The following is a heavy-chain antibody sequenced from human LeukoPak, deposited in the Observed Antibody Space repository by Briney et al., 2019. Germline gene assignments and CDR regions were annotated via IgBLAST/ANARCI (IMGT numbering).Heavy chain of an antibody. V-gene: IGHV3-64*01. CDR2: ISSRGGST. CDR3: AGDPSYGSGTYFDY. Sequence: GGSLRLSCIASGFTFSSYAMNWVRQAPGKGLEYVSTISSRGGSTHYASSVKGRFTISRDNSKNTLYLQMASLTTEDMAVYYCAGDPSYGSGTYFDYWGQGTLVTVSS. D-gene: IGHD3-10*01. CDR1: GFTFSSYA. J-gene: IGHJ4*02.